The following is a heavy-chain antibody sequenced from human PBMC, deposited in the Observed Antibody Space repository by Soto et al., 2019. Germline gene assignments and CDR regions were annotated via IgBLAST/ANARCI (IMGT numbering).Heavy chain of an antibody. CDR1: GASISNDNW. D-gene: IGHD6-19*01. CDR2: IYHSGST. V-gene: IGHV4-4*02. J-gene: IGHJ3*02. CDR3: AKDLGIAVSARRAFDI. Sequence: LSLTCDVSGASISNDNWWSWVRQPPGKGLEWIGEIYHSGSTNYNPSLKSRVTISVDESKNQFSLKLSSVTAADTAVYYCAKDLGIAVSARRAFDIWGQGTMVTVSS.